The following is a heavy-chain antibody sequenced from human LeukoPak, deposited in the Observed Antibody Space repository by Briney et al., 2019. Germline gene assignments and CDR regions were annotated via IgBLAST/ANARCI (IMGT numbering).Heavy chain of an antibody. D-gene: IGHD1-14*01. CDR2: INSDGSST. J-gene: IGHJ4*02. CDR3: VREPQAEYSFDY. V-gene: IGHV3-74*01. Sequence: GGPLRLSCAASGFTFSSYWMHWVRQAPGRGLVWVSRINSDGSSTTYADSVKGRFTISRDNAKNTLYLQMNSLRAEDTAVYYCVREPQAEYSFDYWGQGTLVTVSS. CDR1: GFTFSSYW.